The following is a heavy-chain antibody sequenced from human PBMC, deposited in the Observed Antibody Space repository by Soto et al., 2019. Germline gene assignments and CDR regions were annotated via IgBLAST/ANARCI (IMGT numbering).Heavy chain of an antibody. CDR2: IYSSGST. J-gene: IGHJ4*02. Sequence: SETLSLTCTVSGGSINSNSYSWAWIRQPPGKELEWIGTIYSSGSTNYNPSLKSRVTISVDTSKNQFSLKLSSVTAADTAVYYCARERKNHIAAAGTCYFDYWGQGTLVTVSS. CDR1: GGSINSNSYS. CDR3: ARERKNHIAAAGTCYFDY. D-gene: IGHD6-13*01. V-gene: IGHV4-39*02.